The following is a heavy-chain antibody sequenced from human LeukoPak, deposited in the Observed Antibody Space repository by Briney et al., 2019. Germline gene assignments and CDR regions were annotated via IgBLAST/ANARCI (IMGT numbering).Heavy chain of an antibody. CDR1: GGSISSSNYY. CDR3: ARHAVYSGGYSFWFDP. Sequence: SETLSLTCTVSGGSISSSNYYWGWIRQPPGKGPEWIGSIYYSGITNYNPSLKSRVSISVDTSKNLFSLSLSSVTAADTAVYYCARHAVYSGGYSFWFDPWGLGTLVTVSS. V-gene: IGHV4-39*01. J-gene: IGHJ5*02. D-gene: IGHD1-26*01. CDR2: IYYSGIT.